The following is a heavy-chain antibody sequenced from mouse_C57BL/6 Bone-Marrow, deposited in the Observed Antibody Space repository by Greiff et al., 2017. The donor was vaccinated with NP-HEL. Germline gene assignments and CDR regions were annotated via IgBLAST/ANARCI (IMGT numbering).Heavy chain of an antibody. Sequence: VMLVESGAELARPGASVKLSCKASGYTFTSYGISWVKQRTGQGLEWIGEIYPRSGNTYYNEKFKGKATLTADKSSSTAYMELRSLTSEDSAVYFCARSRDYGSSPGFAYCGQGTLVTVSA. CDR1: GYTFTSYG. J-gene: IGHJ3*01. CDR3: ARSRDYGSSPGFAY. CDR2: IYPRSGNT. D-gene: IGHD1-1*01. V-gene: IGHV1-81*01.